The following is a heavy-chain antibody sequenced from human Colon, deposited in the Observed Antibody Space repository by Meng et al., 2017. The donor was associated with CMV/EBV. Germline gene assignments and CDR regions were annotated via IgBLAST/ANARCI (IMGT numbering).Heavy chain of an antibody. CDR2: INGDGRTT. D-gene: IGHD6-13*01. Sequence: GESLKISCAVPGFAFNSHWMHWVRQAPGKGLVWVSRINGDGRTTSYADAVEGRFIISRDNARNTLYLQMSSLRVDDTAVYFYARELPASSWYFDAFDLWGQGTMVTVSS. V-gene: IGHV3-74*01. CDR3: ARELPASSWYFDAFDL. J-gene: IGHJ3*01. CDR1: GFAFNSHW.